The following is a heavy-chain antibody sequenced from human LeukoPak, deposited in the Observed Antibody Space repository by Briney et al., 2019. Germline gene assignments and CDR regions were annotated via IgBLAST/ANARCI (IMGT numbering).Heavy chain of an antibody. V-gene: IGHV3-66*01. CDR2: IYSGGST. CDR3: ARGRWNYYESSGYPPYFDY. Sequence: PGGSLRLSCAASGFTVSSNYMSWVRQAPGQGLEWVSVIYSGGSTYYADSVKGRFTISRDNSKNTLYLQMNSLRAEDTAVYYCARGRWNYYESSGYPPYFDYWGQGTLVTVSS. J-gene: IGHJ4*02. D-gene: IGHD3-22*01. CDR1: GFTVSSNY.